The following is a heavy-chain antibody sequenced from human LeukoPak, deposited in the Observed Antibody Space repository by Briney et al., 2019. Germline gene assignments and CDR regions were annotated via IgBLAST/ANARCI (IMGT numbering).Heavy chain of an antibody. Sequence: QTLSLTCVVSGDSVSSKNGGWNWIRQSPSRGLEWLGRTYYRSKWYNDYAESMEGRMTISQDTSKNQYSLHLNSVTPDDTAVYYCARDFGTTGWHTFDYWGQGTLVTVSS. CDR3: ARDFGTTGWHTFDY. CDR2: TYYRSKWYN. CDR1: GDSVSSKNGG. D-gene: IGHD6-19*01. V-gene: IGHV6-1*01. J-gene: IGHJ4*02.